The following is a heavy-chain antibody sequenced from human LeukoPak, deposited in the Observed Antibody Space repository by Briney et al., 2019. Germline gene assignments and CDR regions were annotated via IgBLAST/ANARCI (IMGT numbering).Heavy chain of an antibody. CDR2: ISGSGGST. CDR3: AKDGSSNWYGWFDP. CDR1: GFTFSSYA. Sequence: SGGSLRLSCAASGFTFSSYAMSWVRQAPGKGLEWVSAISGSGGSTYYADSVKGRFTISRDNSKNTLYLQMNSLRAEDTAVYYCAKDGSSNWYGWFDPWGQGTLVTVSS. J-gene: IGHJ5*02. D-gene: IGHD6-13*01. V-gene: IGHV3-23*01.